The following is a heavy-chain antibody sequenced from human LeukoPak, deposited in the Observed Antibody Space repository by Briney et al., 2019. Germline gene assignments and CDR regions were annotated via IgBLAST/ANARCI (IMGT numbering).Heavy chain of an antibody. CDR3: ARGPDIAVAPLQH. J-gene: IGHJ1*01. V-gene: IGHV3-21*01. Sequence: GGSLRLSCEVSGFTLSSYSMSWVRQAPGKGLEWVSSIRSSGRDIFYADSVRGRFTIARDDAKSSLYLQMNSLRAEDTAVYYCARGPDIAVAPLQHWGQGTLVTVSS. CDR2: IRSSGRDI. CDR1: GFTLSSYS. D-gene: IGHD6-19*01.